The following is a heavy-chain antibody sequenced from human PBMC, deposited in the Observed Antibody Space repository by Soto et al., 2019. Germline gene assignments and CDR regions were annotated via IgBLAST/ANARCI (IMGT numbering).Heavy chain of an antibody. D-gene: IGHD3-22*01. J-gene: IGHJ4*02. V-gene: IGHV4-59*01. Sequence: SETLSLTCTVSGGSISSYYWSWIRQPPGKGLEWIGDIYYGGGTNYIPSLKSRVILSFDTSKIHFSLKLSFVPAADTVFFYCASQYYYDSSGSQTFDYWGQGTQVTVSS. CDR3: ASQYYYDSSGSQTFDY. CDR2: IYYGGGT. CDR1: GGSISSYY.